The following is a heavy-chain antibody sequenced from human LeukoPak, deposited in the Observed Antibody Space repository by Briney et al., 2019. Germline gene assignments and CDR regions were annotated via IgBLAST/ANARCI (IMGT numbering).Heavy chain of an antibody. Sequence: SETLSLTCTVSGGSISSSSYYWGWIRQPPGKGLEWIGSIYYSGSTYYNPSLKSRVTISVDTSKNQFSLKLSSVTAADTAVYYCARDGPHRGVVTPFDYWGQGTLVTVSS. J-gene: IGHJ4*02. CDR2: IYYSGST. V-gene: IGHV4-39*07. CDR3: ARDGPHRGVVTPFDY. D-gene: IGHD3-3*01. CDR1: GGSISSSSYY.